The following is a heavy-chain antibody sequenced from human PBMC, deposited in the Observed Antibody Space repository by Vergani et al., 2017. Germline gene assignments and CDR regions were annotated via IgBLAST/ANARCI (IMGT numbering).Heavy chain of an antibody. CDR1: GYTFTNYP. CDR3: ARGRQWRLTEYLYGMDV. Sequence: HVEMVQSGAEAKKPGASVRISCEASGYTFTNYPLIWVRQAPGQGLEFMGWINTNSGNPTYAPGFTGRFVFSLDTSVSTAYLQISGLKAEDSAVYYCARGRQWRLTEYLYGMDVWGQGTTVTVSS. D-gene: IGHD6-19*01. V-gene: IGHV7-4-1*02. CDR2: INTNSGNP. J-gene: IGHJ6*02.